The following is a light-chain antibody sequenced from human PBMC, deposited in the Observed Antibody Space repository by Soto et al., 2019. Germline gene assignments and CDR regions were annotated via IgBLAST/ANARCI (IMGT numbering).Light chain of an antibody. CDR1: QSVLYNSNNKNY. Sequence: DIVMSQSPDSLAVCLGERATINCKSSQSVLYNSNNKNYLAWYQHKPGQPPKLLIYWASTRESGVPDRVSGSGSGTDFTLAISSLQAEDVAVYYCQQYYSTPFTFGGGTRLEIK. V-gene: IGKV4-1*01. CDR2: WAS. CDR3: QQYYSTPFT. J-gene: IGKJ5*01.